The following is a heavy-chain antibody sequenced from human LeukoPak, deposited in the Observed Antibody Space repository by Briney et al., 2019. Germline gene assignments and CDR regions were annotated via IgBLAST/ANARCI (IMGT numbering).Heavy chain of an antibody. V-gene: IGHV4-4*07. CDR1: GDSISPYY. J-gene: IGHJ3*02. D-gene: IGHD5-18*01. Sequence: PSETLSLTCSVSGDSISPYYWSWIRQPAGKGLEWIGRIYTSGTTYYNPSLKSRVTFSLDTSKNHFSLKLTSVTAADTAVYYCATKTAPPRSVDSSDIWGQGTMVTVSS. CDR2: IYTSGTT. CDR3: ATKTAPPRSVDSSDI.